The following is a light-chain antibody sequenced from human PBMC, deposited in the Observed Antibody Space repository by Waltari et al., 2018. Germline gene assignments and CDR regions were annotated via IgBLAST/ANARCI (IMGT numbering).Light chain of an antibody. Sequence: EYMGTLSCRASQSVNGDLAWYQQKPGQAPRLLIYHASNRATGIPDRFSGSGSGTDFSLTISRLEPEDFAVYYCQHYLRLPVTFGQGTKVEI. J-gene: IGKJ1*01. V-gene: IGKV3-20*01. CDR3: QHYLRLPVT. CDR1: QSVNGD. CDR2: HAS.